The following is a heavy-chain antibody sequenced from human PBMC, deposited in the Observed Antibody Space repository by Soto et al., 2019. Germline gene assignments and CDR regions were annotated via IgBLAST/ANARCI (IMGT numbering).Heavy chain of an antibody. CDR2: ISSSSSYI. CDR3: ARGRTTVTIRLNLKYYFDY. Sequence: GGSLRLSCAASGFTFSSYSMNWVRQAPGKGLEWVSSISSSSSYIYYADSVKGRFTISRDNAKNSLYLQMNSLRAEDTAVYYCARGRTTVTIRLNLKYYFDYWGQGTLVTVSS. V-gene: IGHV3-21*01. D-gene: IGHD4-4*01. CDR1: GFTFSSYS. J-gene: IGHJ4*02.